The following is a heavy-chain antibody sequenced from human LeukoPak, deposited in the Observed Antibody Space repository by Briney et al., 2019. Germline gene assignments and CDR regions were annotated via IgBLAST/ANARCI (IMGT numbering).Heavy chain of an antibody. CDR2: ISYDGSNK. J-gene: IGHJ4*02. Sequence: LGRSLRLSCAASGFTFSSYGMHWVRQAPGKGLEWVAVISYDGSNKYYADSVKGRFTISRDNSKNTLYLQMNSLRAEDTAVYYCAKEYSSWYFDYWGQGTLVTVSS. V-gene: IGHV3-30*18. CDR3: AKEYSSWYFDY. CDR1: GFTFSSYG. D-gene: IGHD6-13*01.